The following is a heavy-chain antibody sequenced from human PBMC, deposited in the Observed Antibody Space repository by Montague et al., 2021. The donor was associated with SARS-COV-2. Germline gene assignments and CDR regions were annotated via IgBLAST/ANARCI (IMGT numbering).Heavy chain of an antibody. D-gene: IGHD3-22*01. V-gene: IGHV3-9*01. CDR3: TKDFDYYDSSGYFDY. Sequence: SMRFSCAASGFTFGDHAMHWVRQAPGKGPEWISGITWDSASLGYADSVKGRFTISRDNAKNSLYLQMNSLRAEDTALYYCTKDFDYYDSSGYFDYWGQGTLVTASS. CDR2: ITWDSASL. CDR1: GFTFGDHA. J-gene: IGHJ4*02.